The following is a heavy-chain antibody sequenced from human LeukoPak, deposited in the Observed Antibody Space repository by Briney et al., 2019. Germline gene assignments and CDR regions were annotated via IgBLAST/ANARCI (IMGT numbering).Heavy chain of an antibody. J-gene: IGHJ4*02. V-gene: IGHV1-69*05. CDR2: IIPIFGTA. CDR3: ARDLYYYDRSGYFDY. D-gene: IGHD3-22*01. Sequence: ASVKVSCKASGGTFSSYAISWVRQAPGQGLEWMGGIIPIFGTANYAQKFQGRVTITTDESTSTAYLELSSLRSEDTAVYYCARDLYYYDRSGYFDYWGQGTLVTVSS. CDR1: GGTFSSYA.